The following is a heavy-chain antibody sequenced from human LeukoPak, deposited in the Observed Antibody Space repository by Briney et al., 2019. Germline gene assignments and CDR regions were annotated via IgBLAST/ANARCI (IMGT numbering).Heavy chain of an antibody. CDR1: GFTFSSYG. Sequence: GGSLRLSCAASGFTFSSYGMHWVRQAPGKGLEWVAVISYDGSNKYYADSVKGRFTISRDNSKNTLYLQMNSLRAEDTAVYYCAKDRYDFWSGHSSNPFDYWGQGTLVTVSS. CDR3: AKDRYDFWSGHSSNPFDY. CDR2: ISYDGSNK. V-gene: IGHV3-30*18. J-gene: IGHJ4*02. D-gene: IGHD3-3*01.